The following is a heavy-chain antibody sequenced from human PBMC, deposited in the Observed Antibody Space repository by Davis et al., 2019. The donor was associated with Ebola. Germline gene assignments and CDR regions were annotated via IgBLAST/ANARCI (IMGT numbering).Heavy chain of an antibody. CDR2: ISCGTGTI. V-gene: IGHV3-48*02. D-gene: IGHD4-17*01. CDR3: TRDEDGDYDFDY. CDR1: GFTFSGSS. J-gene: IGHJ4*02. Sequence: GESLKISCAASGFTFSGSSMNWVRRAPGKGLEWVSHISCGTGTIEYADSVKGRFTISRDDSKKSLFLQINSLRDEDTALYYCTRDEDGDYDFDYWGQGTLVTVSS.